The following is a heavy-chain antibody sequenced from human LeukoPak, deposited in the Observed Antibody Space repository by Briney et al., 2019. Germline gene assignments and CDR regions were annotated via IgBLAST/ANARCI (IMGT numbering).Heavy chain of an antibody. V-gene: IGHV3-23*01. D-gene: IGHD5-18*01. J-gene: IGHJ4*02. CDR1: GFTFSSYG. Sequence: PGGSLRLSCAASGFTFSSYGMSWVRQAPGKGLEWVSAISGSGGSTYYADSVKGRFTISRDNSKNTLYLQMNSLRLEDTAVYYCARDTAMVFDYWGQGTLVTVSS. CDR3: ARDTAMVFDY. CDR2: ISGSGGST.